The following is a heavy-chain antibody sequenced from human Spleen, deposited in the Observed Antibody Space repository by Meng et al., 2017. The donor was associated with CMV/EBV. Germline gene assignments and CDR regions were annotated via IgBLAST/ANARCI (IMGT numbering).Heavy chain of an antibody. D-gene: IGHD2-2*01. CDR2: VDPEDGKT. V-gene: IGHV1-69-2*01. Sequence: TFSDYYMHWVQQAPGKGLEWMGLVDPEDGKTIYAEKFQGRVTITADTSTDTAYMELSSLRYEDTAVYYCATPYCSSASCYRNWGMDVWGQGTTVTVSS. CDR1: TFSDYY. J-gene: IGHJ6*02. CDR3: ATPYCSSASCYRNWGMDV.